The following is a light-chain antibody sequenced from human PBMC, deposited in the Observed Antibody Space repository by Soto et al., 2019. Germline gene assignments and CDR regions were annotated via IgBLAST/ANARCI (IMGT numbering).Light chain of an antibody. J-gene: IGKJ2*01. CDR3: QQRNTWSYT. CDR1: QNVGST. Sequence: IVLTQSPGTLSLSPGERATLSCRASQNVGSTLAWYQQKPGQAPSLLIYDAFNRATGIPARFSGGGSGTDFTLTISSLEAEDFAVYYCQQRNTWSYTFGQGTRLQIK. V-gene: IGKV3-11*01. CDR2: DAF.